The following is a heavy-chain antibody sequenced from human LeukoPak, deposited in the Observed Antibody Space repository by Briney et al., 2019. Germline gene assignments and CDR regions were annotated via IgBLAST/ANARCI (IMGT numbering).Heavy chain of an antibody. Sequence: ASVKVSCKASGYTFNNYGISWVRQVPGQGLEWMGWISPYNGNTKFAQNFQGRVTVTTETSTSTAYMELRSLRSDDTAVYYCARQSYFDGRGDDAFDIWGQGTKVTVSS. D-gene: IGHD2-15*01. J-gene: IGHJ3*02. CDR1: GYTFNNYG. CDR3: ARQSYFDGRGDDAFDI. CDR2: ISPYNGNT. V-gene: IGHV1-18*01.